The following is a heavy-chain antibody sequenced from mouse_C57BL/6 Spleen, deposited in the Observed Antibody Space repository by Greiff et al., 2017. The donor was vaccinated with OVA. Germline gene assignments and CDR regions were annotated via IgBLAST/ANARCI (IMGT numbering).Heavy chain of an antibody. D-gene: IGHD1-1*01. J-gene: IGHJ3*01. CDR2: IDPEDGEI. Sequence: EVKLMESGAELVKPGASVKLSCTASGFNIKDYYMHWVKQRTEQGLEWIGWIDPEDGEIKYAPKFQGKATITADTASNTAYLQLSSLTSEDTAVDNCARGRYYGSSSFGFWGQGTLVTVSA. CDR1: GFNIKDYY. V-gene: IGHV14-2*01. CDR3: ARGRYYGSSSFGF.